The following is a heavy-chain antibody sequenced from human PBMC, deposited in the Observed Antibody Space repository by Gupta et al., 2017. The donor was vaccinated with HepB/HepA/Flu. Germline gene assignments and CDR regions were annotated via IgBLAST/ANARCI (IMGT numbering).Heavy chain of an antibody. J-gene: IGHJ3*02. CDR2: IYYSGST. CDR1: GGSISSSSYY. V-gene: IGHV4-39*01. CDR3: ARHRRPHPGRIFPQTTAVGAFDI. D-gene: IGHD4-11*01. Sequence: QLQLQESGPGLVKPSETLSLTCTVSGGSISSSSYYWGWIRQPPGKGLEWIGSIYYSGSTYYNPSLKSRVTISVDTSKNQFSLKLSSVTAADTAVYYCARHRRPHPGRIFPQTTAVGAFDIWGQGTMVTVSS.